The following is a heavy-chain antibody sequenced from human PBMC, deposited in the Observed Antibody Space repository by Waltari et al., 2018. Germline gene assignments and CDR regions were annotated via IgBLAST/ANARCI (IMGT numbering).Heavy chain of an antibody. D-gene: IGHD2-15*01. CDR2: VHQSGRS. CDR1: GDSISNNFF. J-gene: IGHJ4*02. CDR3: ASDRGRGLYLDS. V-gene: IGHV4-4*02. Sequence: QVQLQESGPGLVKPSGTLSLTCTVSGDSISNNFFWSWVRQSPGKGLEWIGQVHQSGRSNYNPSRESRVTVSMDTSKNQFSLRVTSVTVADTAIYYCASDRGRGLYLDSWGQGTLVTVSP.